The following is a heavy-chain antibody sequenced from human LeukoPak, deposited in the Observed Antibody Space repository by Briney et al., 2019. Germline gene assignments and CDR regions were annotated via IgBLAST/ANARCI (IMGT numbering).Heavy chain of an antibody. V-gene: IGHV1-8*03. CDR3: ARGWGSSWQFDY. J-gene: IGHJ4*02. CDR1: GYTFTSYD. Sequence: ASVKVSCKASGYTFTSYDINWVRQATGQGLEWMGWMNPNSGNTGYAQKFQGRVSITRNTSISTAYMELSSLRSEDTAVYYCARGWGSSWQFDYWGQGTLVTVSP. D-gene: IGHD6-13*01. CDR2: MNPNSGNT.